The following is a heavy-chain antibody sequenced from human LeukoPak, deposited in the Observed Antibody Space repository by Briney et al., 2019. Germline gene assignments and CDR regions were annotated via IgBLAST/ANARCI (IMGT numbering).Heavy chain of an antibody. CDR1: GYTLTELS. D-gene: IGHD5-12*01. CDR2: FDPEDGET. CDR3: ATISEVATPPYYYYYGMDV. J-gene: IGHJ6*02. Sequence: PEASVKVSWKVSGYTLTELSMHWVRQAPGKGLEWMGGFDPEDGETIYAQKFQGRVTMTEDTSTDTAYMELSSLRSEDTAVYYCATISEVATPPYYYYYGMDVWGQGTTVTVSS. V-gene: IGHV1-24*01.